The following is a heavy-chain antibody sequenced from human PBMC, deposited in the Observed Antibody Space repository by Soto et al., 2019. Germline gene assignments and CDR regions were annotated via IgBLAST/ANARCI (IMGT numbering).Heavy chain of an antibody. CDR1: GVSISSGGYS. Sequence: QLQLQESGSGLVKPSQTLSLTCAVSGVSISSGGYSWSWIRQPPGEGPAWIGSLYHSGCTYYNPSLKSQVTMSVDRSKIQFSLQLSSVTAADTAVYYCAAGGGLPRYYWGQGTLVTVSS. CDR3: AAGGGLPRYY. CDR2: LYHSGCT. D-gene: IGHD5-12*01. J-gene: IGHJ4*02. V-gene: IGHV4-30-2*01.